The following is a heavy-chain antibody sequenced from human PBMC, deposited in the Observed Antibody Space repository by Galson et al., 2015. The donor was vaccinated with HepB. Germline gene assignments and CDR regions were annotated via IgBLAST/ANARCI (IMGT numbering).Heavy chain of an antibody. CDR1: GYTFTSYY. V-gene: IGHV1-46*03. CDR2: INPSGGST. Sequence: SVKVSCKASGYTFTSYYMHWVRQAPGQGLEWMGIINPSGGSTSYAQKFQGRVTMTRDTSTSTVYMELSSLRSEDTAVYYCASETGYEYDSSGYLSCGMDVWGQGTTVTVSS. CDR3: ASETGYEYDSSGYLSCGMDV. J-gene: IGHJ6*02. D-gene: IGHD3-22*01.